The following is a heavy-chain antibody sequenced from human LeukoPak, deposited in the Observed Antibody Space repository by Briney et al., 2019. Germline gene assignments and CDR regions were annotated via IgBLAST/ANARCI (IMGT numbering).Heavy chain of an antibody. Sequence: SVKVSCKASGGTFSSYTISWVRQAPGQGLEWMGGIIPIFGTANYAQKFQGRVTITADESTSTAYMELSSLRSDDTAVYYCARDGYSSGREEYWGQGSLVTVSS. CDR3: ARDGYSSGREEY. CDR1: GGTFSSYT. CDR2: IIPIFGTA. D-gene: IGHD6-25*01. V-gene: IGHV1-69*13. J-gene: IGHJ4*02.